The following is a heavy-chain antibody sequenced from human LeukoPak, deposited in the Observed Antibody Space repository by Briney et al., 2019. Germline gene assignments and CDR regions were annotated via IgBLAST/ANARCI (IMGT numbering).Heavy chain of an antibody. CDR2: ISYDGSNK. CDR3: AKDRGSSTSWPFYYYYGMDV. CDR1: GFTFSSYG. V-gene: IGHV3-30*18. D-gene: IGHD2-2*01. J-gene: IGHJ6*04. Sequence: GGSLRLSCAASGFTFSSYGMHWVRQAPGKGLEWVSVISYDGSNKYYADSVKGRFTISRDNSKNTLYLQMNSLRAAETAVYYCAKDRGSSTSWPFYYYYGMDVWGKGTTVTVSS.